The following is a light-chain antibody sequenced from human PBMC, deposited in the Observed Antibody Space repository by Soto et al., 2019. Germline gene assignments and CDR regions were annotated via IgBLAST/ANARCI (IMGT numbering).Light chain of an antibody. CDR1: QSVSSSY. CDR2: GAS. J-gene: IGKJ1*01. V-gene: IGKV3-20*01. CDR3: NKYGSSLWT. Sequence: EIVLTQSPGTLSLSPGERATLSCRASQSVSSSYLAWYQQKPGQAPRLLIYGASSRATGIPDRFSGSGSGTDFTLTISRLEPEDFAVYYCNKYGSSLWTFGQGTKVDIK.